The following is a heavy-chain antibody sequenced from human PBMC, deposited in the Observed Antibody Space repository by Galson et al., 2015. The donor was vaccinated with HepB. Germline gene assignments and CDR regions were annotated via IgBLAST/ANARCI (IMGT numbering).Heavy chain of an antibody. CDR1: GYTFTSYA. CDR3: ARGTPQRWPVVDY. D-gene: IGHD6-19*01. Sequence: SVKVSCKASGYTFTSYAMHWVRQAPGQRLEWMGWINAGNGNTKYSQKFQGRVTITRDTSASTAYMELSSLRSEDTAVYYCARGTPQRWPVVDYWGQGTLVTVSS. CDR2: INAGNGNT. J-gene: IGHJ4*02. V-gene: IGHV1-3*01.